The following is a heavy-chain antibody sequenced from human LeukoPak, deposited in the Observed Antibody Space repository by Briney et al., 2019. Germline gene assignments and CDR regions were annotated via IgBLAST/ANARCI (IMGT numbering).Heavy chain of an antibody. CDR2: ISRTGNSI. D-gene: IGHD6-13*01. CDR1: VFTLSSYE. Sequence: PGGSLRLSCAASVFTLSSYEMNCVRLAPGKGLEWISYISRTGNSIYYADSVKGRFTISRDSAKNSLYLQMNSLRAEDTAVYYCARGPYSSNWYVDYWGQGTLVTVAS. CDR3: ARGPYSSNWYVDY. J-gene: IGHJ4*02. V-gene: IGHV3-48*03.